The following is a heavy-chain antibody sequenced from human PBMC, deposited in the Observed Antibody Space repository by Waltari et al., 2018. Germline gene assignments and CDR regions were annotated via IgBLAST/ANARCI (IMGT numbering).Heavy chain of an antibody. CDR3: ARSSIAARPLDY. D-gene: IGHD6-6*01. Sequence: LEWIGRIYTSGSTNYNPSLKSRVTRSVDTSKNQFSLKLSSVTAADTAVYYSARSSIAARPLDYCGQGTLVTVSS. CDR2: IYTSGST. J-gene: IGHJ4*02. V-gene: IGHV4-61*02.